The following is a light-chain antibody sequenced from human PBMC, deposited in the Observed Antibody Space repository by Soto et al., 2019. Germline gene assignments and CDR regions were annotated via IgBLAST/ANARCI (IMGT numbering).Light chain of an antibody. V-gene: IGKV1-8*01. CDR2: HAS. CDR1: QDIGSY. Sequence: AIRMTQSPSSLSASTGDRVSITCRATQDIGSYLAWYQQIPGRAPKLLIYHASTLQSGVPSRFSGSGSGTDFTLTISYLQSEDFGTYYCQQFYNYPRTFGQGTKVEIK. J-gene: IGKJ1*01. CDR3: QQFYNYPRT.